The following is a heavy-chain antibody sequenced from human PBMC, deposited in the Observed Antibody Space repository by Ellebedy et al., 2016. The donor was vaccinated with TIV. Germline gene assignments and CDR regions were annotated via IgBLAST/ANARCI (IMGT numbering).Heavy chain of an antibody. D-gene: IGHD1-14*01. Sequence: SVKVSXXASGGTLNNFAVSWVRQAPGQGLEWMGGIIATSGTANYAQKFQGRVSFTADASSGTTNMELRGLTAEGTALYFCARFINEIIARAAGTSVLGFDVWGQGTMVTVSS. CDR1: GGTLNNFA. V-gene: IGHV1-69*13. J-gene: IGHJ3*01. CDR3: ARFINEIIARAAGTSVLGFDV. CDR2: IIATSGTA.